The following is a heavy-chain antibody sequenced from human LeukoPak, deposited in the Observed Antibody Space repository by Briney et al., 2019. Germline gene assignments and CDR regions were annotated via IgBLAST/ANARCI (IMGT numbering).Heavy chain of an antibody. CDR1: GFTFSSYS. CDR3: AKDSGYYFDY. Sequence: GGSLRLSCAASGFTFSSYSMNWVRQAPGKGLEWVSYISSSSSYIYYADSVKGRFTISRDNAKNSLYLQMNSQRAEDTAVYYYAKDSGYYFDYWGQGTLVTVSS. CDR2: ISSSSSYI. D-gene: IGHD1-1*01. V-gene: IGHV3-21*01. J-gene: IGHJ4*02.